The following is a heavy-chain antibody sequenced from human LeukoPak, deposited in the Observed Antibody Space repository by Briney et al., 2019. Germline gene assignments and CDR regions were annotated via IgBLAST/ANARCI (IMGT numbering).Heavy chain of an antibody. J-gene: IGHJ5*02. V-gene: IGHV4-59*12. Sequence: PSETLSLTCTVSGGSISSFYWSWIRQPPGKGLEWIGSIDYRGITSYNPSLKSRVTISVDTSKNQFSLKLSSVTAADTAVYYCARNIIVVVPAAIHDWFDPWGQGTLVTVSS. CDR2: IDYRGIT. CDR3: ARNIIVVVPAAIHDWFDP. CDR1: GGSISSFY. D-gene: IGHD2-2*01.